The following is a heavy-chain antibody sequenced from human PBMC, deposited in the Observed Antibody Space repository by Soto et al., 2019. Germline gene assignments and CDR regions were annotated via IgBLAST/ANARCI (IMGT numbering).Heavy chain of an antibody. CDR1: GGSISNYY. D-gene: IGHD6-19*01. V-gene: IGHV4-59*01. CDR2: IYYTT. J-gene: IGHJ4*02. CDR3: ARTSPVAGGFDY. Sequence: PSETLSLTCTVSGGSISNYYWSWIRQAPGKGLEWIGYIYYTTNYNPSLKSRVTISADASKNQISLKLTSVTAADTAVYYCARTSPVAGGFDYWGQGTLGTVSS.